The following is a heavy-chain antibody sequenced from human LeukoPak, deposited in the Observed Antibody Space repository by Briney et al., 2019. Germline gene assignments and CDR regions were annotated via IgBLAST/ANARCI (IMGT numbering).Heavy chain of an antibody. J-gene: IGHJ4*02. Sequence: PGGSLRLSCAASGFTFSSSAMSWVRQAPGKGLEWVSAISNNGGYTYYADSVKGRFTISRDNSKNTIYLQMNSLRAEDTALYYCAKAAAAPGFDFWGQGTLVTVSS. V-gene: IGHV3-23*01. D-gene: IGHD6-13*01. CDR3: AKAAAAPGFDF. CDR2: ISNNGGYT. CDR1: GFTFSSSA.